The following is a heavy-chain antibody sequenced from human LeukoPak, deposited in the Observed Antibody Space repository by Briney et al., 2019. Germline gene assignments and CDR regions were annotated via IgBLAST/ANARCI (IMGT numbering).Heavy chain of an antibody. Sequence: GGSLRLSCAASGFTFRSYAMSWVRQAPGKGLEWVSAISGSGGSTYYADSVKGRFTISRDNSKNTLYLQMNSLRAEDTAVYYCAKGGGELSWAFDIWGQGTMVTVSS. V-gene: IGHV3-23*01. CDR1: GFTFRSYA. D-gene: IGHD2-15*01. CDR2: ISGSGGST. CDR3: AKGGGELSWAFDI. J-gene: IGHJ3*02.